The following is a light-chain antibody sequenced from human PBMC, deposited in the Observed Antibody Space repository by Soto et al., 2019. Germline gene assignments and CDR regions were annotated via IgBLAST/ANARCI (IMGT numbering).Light chain of an antibody. CDR3: AAWDDRLSGTV. CDR2: RNN. CDR1: SSNIGSNY. Sequence: QSALTQPPSASGTPGQRVTISCSGSSSNIGSNYVYWYQQLPGTAPKLLIYRNNQRPSGVPDRFSGSKSGTSASLAISGLRSEDYAEYYCAAWDDRLSGTVFGTGTKVTVL. J-gene: IGLJ1*01. V-gene: IGLV1-47*01.